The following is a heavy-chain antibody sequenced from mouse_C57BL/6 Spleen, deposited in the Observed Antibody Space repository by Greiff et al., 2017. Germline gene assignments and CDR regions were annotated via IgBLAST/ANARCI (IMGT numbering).Heavy chain of an antibody. J-gene: IGHJ3*01. V-gene: IGHV1-80*01. CDR3: ASRYYGSSSPVAY. Sequence: QVQLQQSGAELVKPGASVKISCKASGYAFSSYWMNWVKQRPGKGLEWIGQLYPGDGDTNYNGKFKGKATLTADKSSSPAYMHLSSLTSEDSAVYFCASRYYGSSSPVAYWGQGTLVTVSA. D-gene: IGHD1-1*01. CDR2: LYPGDGDT. CDR1: GYAFSSYW.